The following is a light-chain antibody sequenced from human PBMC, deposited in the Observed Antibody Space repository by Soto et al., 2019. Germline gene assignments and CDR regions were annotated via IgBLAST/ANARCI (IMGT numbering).Light chain of an antibody. CDR3: QQYGSSPPWYT. Sequence: EIVLTQSPGTLSLSPGERATLSCRASQSVSSNYLAWYQQKPGQAPRLLIYGASSRATGIPDRFSGSGSGTDFTLTISILEPEDFVVYYCQQYGSSPPWYTFGQGTKLEI. V-gene: IGKV3-20*01. CDR1: QSVSSNY. CDR2: GAS. J-gene: IGKJ2*01.